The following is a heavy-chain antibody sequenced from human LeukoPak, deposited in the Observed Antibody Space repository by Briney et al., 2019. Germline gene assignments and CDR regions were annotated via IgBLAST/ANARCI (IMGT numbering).Heavy chain of an antibody. CDR3: ARSIIGTRSKFDY. V-gene: IGHV4-59*08. J-gene: IGHJ4*02. D-gene: IGHD1/OR15-1a*01. CDR1: GGSISSYY. CDR2: VYYSGST. Sequence: SETLSLTCTVSGGSISSYYWSWIRQPPEKGLEWIGYVYYSGSTNYNPSLKSRVTISVDTSKNHFSLKLSSVTAADTAVYSCARSIIGTRSKFDYWGQGTLVTVSS.